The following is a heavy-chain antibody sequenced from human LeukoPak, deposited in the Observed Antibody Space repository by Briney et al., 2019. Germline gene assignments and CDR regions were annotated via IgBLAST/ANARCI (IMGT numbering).Heavy chain of an antibody. J-gene: IGHJ4*02. CDR3: ARGGPLGDTNRLDF. CDR2: LAYDGTNE. D-gene: IGHD2-8*01. Sequence: GGSLRLSCAASGFDFGAYAMHWVRQAPGKGPELVALLAYDGTNEYYIDSVKGRFTISRDNSKNTVYLQMNRLRLDDTSVYYCARGGPLGDTNRLDFWGQGTLVTVSS. CDR1: GFDFGAYA. V-gene: IGHV3-30*04.